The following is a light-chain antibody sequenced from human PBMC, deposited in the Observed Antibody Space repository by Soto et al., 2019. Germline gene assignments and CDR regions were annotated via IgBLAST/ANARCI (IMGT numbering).Light chain of an antibody. J-gene: IGLJ1*01. V-gene: IGLV2-14*01. Sequence: QSALTQPASVSGSPGQSITISCTGTSSDVGGYNYVSWYQQHPGKAPKLMIYEVSNRPSGVSNRFSGSKSGNTASLTISGLQSEDEADYYCTSYTPSSPPYVFGTGTKVTV. CDR2: EVS. CDR3: TSYTPSSPPYV. CDR1: SSDVGGYNY.